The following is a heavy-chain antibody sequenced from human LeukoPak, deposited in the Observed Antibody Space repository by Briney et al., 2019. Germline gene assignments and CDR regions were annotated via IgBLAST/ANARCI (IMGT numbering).Heavy chain of an antibody. CDR2: ISWNSGSI. Sequence: GRSLRLSCAASGFTFDDYAMHWVRQAPGKGLEWVSGISWNSGSIGYADSVKGRFTISRDNAKNSLYLQMNSLRAEDMALYYCAKDKYSSGWYGAFDIWGQGTMVTVSS. V-gene: IGHV3-9*03. J-gene: IGHJ3*02. CDR1: GFTFDDYA. CDR3: AKDKYSSGWYGAFDI. D-gene: IGHD6-19*01.